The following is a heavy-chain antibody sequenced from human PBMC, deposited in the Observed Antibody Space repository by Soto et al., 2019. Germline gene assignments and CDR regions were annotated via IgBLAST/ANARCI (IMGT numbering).Heavy chain of an antibody. CDR1: GGSVRSYD. CDR2: IYYSGST. V-gene: IGHV4-59*02. J-gene: IGHJ4*02. CDR3: ARGENYDFWSGYFFDY. D-gene: IGHD3-3*01. Sequence: PSETLSLACTVSGGSVRSYDWSWIRQPPGKGLEWIGYIYYSGSTNYNPSLKSRVTISVDTSKNQFSLKLSSVTAADTAVYYCARGENYDFWSGYFFDYWGQGTLVTVSS.